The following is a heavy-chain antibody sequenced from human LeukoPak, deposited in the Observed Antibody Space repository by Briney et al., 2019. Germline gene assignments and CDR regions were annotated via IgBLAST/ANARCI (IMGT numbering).Heavy chain of an antibody. D-gene: IGHD3-10*01. Sequence: GGSLRLSCAASGFTFSSYGMHWVRQAPGKGLEWVAFIRYDGSNKYYADSVKGRFTISRDNSKNSLYLQMNSLRAEDTALYYCARLPYGSGSYLYYYYYYYMDVWGKGTTVTVSS. J-gene: IGHJ6*03. CDR1: GFTFSSYG. CDR3: ARLPYGSGSYLYYYYYYYMDV. V-gene: IGHV3-30*02. CDR2: IRYDGSNK.